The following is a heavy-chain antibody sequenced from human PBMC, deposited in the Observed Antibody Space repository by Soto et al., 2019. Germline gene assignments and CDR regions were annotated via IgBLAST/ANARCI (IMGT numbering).Heavy chain of an antibody. CDR1: GYTFTSYG. Sequence: ASVKVSCKASGYTFTSYGISWVRQAPGQGLEWMGWISAYNGNTNYAQKLQGRVTMTTDTSTSTAYMELRSLRSDDTAVYYCAINWSAVGSGSYLQTDWGQGTLVTVSS. V-gene: IGHV1-18*01. D-gene: IGHD3-10*01. CDR3: AINWSAVGSGSYLQTD. CDR2: ISAYNGNT. J-gene: IGHJ4*02.